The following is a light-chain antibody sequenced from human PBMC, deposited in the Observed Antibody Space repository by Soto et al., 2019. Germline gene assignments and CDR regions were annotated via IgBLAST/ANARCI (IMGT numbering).Light chain of an antibody. CDR3: QQRSNWPT. Sequence: EIVLTQSPATLSLSPGDRATLSCRASQSVSSYLAWYQQKPGQAPRLLIYDASNRATGIPARFSGSGSGTDFPLTISSLEPEDFAVYCCQQRSNWPTFGQGTKVEIK. J-gene: IGKJ1*01. CDR2: DAS. CDR1: QSVSSY. V-gene: IGKV3-11*01.